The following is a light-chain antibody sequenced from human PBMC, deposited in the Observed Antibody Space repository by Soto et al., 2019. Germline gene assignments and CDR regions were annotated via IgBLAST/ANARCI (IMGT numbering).Light chain of an antibody. CDR1: SNDFGGYNY. CDR2: DDS. J-gene: IGLJ1*01. V-gene: IGLV2-14*03. CDR3: ASYAYTSPYV. Sequence: QSVLTQPASVSGSPGQSITISCAGISNDFGGYNYVSWYQQHPGRVPKLRIYDDSNRPSGFSNRFSGSKSGNTASLTISGLQAEDEAEYYCASYAYTSPYVFGIGTKLTVL.